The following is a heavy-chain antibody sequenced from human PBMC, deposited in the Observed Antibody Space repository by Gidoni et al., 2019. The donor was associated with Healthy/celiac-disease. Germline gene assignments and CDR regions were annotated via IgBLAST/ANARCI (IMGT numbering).Heavy chain of an antibody. CDR3: ARAFRYSYGFFNRAYYFDY. V-gene: IGHV4-34*01. CDR2: INHSGST. Sequence: QVQLQQWGAGLLKPSETLSLTCAVYGGSFSGYYWSWIRQPPGKGLEWIGEINHSGSTNYNPSLKSRVTISVDTSKNQFSLKLSSVTAADTAVYYCARAFRYSYGFFNRAYYFDYWGQGTLVTVSS. J-gene: IGHJ4*02. CDR1: GGSFSGYY. D-gene: IGHD5-18*01.